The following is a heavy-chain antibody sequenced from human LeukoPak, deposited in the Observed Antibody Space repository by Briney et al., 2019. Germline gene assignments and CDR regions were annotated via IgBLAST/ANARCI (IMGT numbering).Heavy chain of an antibody. CDR1: GYSFTSYW. D-gene: IGHD5-18*01. V-gene: IGHV5-51*01. J-gene: IGHJ3*02. CDR3: ARDSGDTAMVFEAFDI. Sequence: GESLKISCKGSGYSFTSYWIGWVRQMPGKGLEWMGIIYPGDSDTRYSPSFQGQVTISADKSISTAYLQWSSLKASDTAMYYCARDSGDTAMVFEAFDIWGQGTMVTVSS. CDR2: IYPGDSDT.